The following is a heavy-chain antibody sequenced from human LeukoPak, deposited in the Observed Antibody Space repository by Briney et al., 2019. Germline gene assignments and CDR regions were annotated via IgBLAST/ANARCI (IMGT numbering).Heavy chain of an antibody. J-gene: IGHJ4*02. V-gene: IGHV7-4-1*02. CDR3: ARGTPTPGVDF. CDR1: GYTFSKYF. D-gene: IGHD1-1*01. Sequence: GASVKVSCKASGYTFSKYFRNWVRQAPGQALEWMGNIDAKTGNAMYAQGFTGHFVFSLDTSVSTAFLQINNLKTEDTAFYYCARGTPTPGVDFWGQGTLVSVSS. CDR2: IDAKTGNA.